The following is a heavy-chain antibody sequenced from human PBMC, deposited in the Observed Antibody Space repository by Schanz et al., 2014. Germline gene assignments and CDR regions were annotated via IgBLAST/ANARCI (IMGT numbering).Heavy chain of an antibody. J-gene: IGHJ4*02. V-gene: IGHV3-20*04. CDR3: AKVAPAATYLDS. CDR2: INWNGGST. CDR1: GFTFSSYG. Sequence: VQLVESGGGVVQPGRSLRLSCAASGFTFSSYGMHWVRQAPGKGLEWVSGINWNGGSTGYADSVKGRFTISRDNAKNSLYLQMNSLRAEDTAVYYCAKVAPAATYLDSWGLGTLVTVSS. D-gene: IGHD2-2*01.